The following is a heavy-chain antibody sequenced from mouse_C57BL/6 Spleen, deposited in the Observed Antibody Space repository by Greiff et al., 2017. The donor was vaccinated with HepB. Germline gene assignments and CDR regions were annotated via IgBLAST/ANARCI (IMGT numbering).Heavy chain of an antibody. CDR2: INPSNGGT. CDR3: ARSLITTVVASSFDY. D-gene: IGHD1-1*01. J-gene: IGHJ2*01. Sequence: QVQLQQPGTELVKPGASVKLSCKASGYTFTSYWMHWVKQRPGQGLEWIGNINPSNGGTNYNEKFKSKATLTVDKSSSTAYMQLSSLTSEDSAVYYCARSLITTVVASSFDYWGQGTTLTVSS. CDR1: GYTFTSYW. V-gene: IGHV1-53*01.